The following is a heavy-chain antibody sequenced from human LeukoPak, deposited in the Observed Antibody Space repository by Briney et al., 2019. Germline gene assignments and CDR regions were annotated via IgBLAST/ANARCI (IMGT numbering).Heavy chain of an antibody. Sequence: GASVKVSCKASGYTFIDYGLSWVRQAPGQGLEWMGWINTYNGNTNYTQRLQGGVTMTSDTSTSTAYMDLRSLRSDDTAVYYCARVLFDFWSGSTGYYFDYWGQGTLVTVSS. D-gene: IGHD3-3*01. CDR2: INTYNGNT. V-gene: IGHV1-18*01. J-gene: IGHJ4*02. CDR1: GYTFIDYG. CDR3: ARVLFDFWSGSTGYYFDY.